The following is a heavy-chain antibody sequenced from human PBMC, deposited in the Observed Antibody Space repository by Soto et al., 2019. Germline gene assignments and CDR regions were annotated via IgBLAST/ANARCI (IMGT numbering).Heavy chain of an antibody. Sequence: GGSLRLSCAASGFTFSSYAMSWVRQAPGKGLEWVSAISGSGGSTYYADSVKGRFTISRDNSKNTLYLQMNSLRAEDTAVYYCAKAGYDSSGYYYRNWFDPWGQGTLVTVSS. CDR3: AKAGYDSSGYYYRNWFDP. J-gene: IGHJ5*02. CDR1: GFTFSSYA. V-gene: IGHV3-23*01. D-gene: IGHD3-22*01. CDR2: ISGSGGST.